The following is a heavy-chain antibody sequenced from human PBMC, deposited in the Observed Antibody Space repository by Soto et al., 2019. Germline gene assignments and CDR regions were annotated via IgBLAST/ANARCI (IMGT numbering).Heavy chain of an antibody. CDR1: GFTFSSYG. V-gene: IGHV3-23*01. CDR2: ISGNGAGT. D-gene: IGHD1-26*01. Sequence: VQLLESGGGLVQPGGSLRLSCAASGFTFSSYGMSWVRQAPGKGLEWVSSISGNGAGTYYADSVKGRFTISRDNSKNTLFLQMNSLRAEDTAVYYCAKLRDSIGTYYWGQGTLVTVSS. J-gene: IGHJ4*02. CDR3: AKLRDSIGTYY.